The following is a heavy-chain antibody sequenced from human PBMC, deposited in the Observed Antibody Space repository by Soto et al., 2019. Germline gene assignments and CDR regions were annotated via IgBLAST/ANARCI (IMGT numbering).Heavy chain of an antibody. J-gene: IGHJ4*02. CDR1: GFTFSSYW. D-gene: IGHD6-13*01. Sequence: GGSLRLSCAASGFTFSSYWMSWVRQAPGKGLEWVANIKQDGSEKYYVDSVKGRFTISRDNAKNSLYLQMNSLRAEDTAVYYCATAQTKYSSSWYIYWGQGTLVTVSS. V-gene: IGHV3-7*01. CDR2: IKQDGSEK. CDR3: ATAQTKYSSSWYIY.